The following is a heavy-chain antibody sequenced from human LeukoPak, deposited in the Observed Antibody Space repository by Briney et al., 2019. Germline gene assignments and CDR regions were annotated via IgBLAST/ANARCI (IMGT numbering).Heavy chain of an antibody. J-gene: IGHJ4*02. Sequence: SETLSLTCTVSGGSISSYYWSWIRQPLGRGLEWIGYIYYSGSTNYNPSLKSRVTISVDTSKNQFSLKLSSVTAADTAVYYCASYGDYGFDYWGQGTLVTVSS. CDR1: GGSISSYY. CDR2: IYYSGST. V-gene: IGHV4-59*01. CDR3: ASYGDYGFDY. D-gene: IGHD4-17*01.